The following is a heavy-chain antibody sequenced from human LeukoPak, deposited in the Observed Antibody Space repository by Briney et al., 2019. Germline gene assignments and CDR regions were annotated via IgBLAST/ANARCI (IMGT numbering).Heavy chain of an antibody. D-gene: IGHD1-7*01. V-gene: IGHV5-51*01. J-gene: IGHJ6*02. Sequence: GESLKISCKGSGYRFTDYWIGWGRHIPGKDLEWMGIIYPGESDTRYSPSFHGQVTISAAKSINTAHLQWSSLKASDTAMYYCARGAAGTTPDYYYFGLDVWGQGTTVRVSS. CDR3: ARGAAGTTPDYYYFGLDV. CDR1: GYRFTDYW. CDR2: IYPGESDT.